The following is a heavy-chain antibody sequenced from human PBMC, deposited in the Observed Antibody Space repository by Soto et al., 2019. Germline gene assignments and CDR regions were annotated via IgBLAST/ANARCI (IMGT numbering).Heavy chain of an antibody. V-gene: IGHV3-7*01. CDR2: IKQDGSEK. CDR3: ARLASAGRGWDV. CDR1: GFTFSSYW. Sequence: EVQLVESGGGLVQPGGSLRLSCAASGFTFSSYWMRWVRQAPVKGLEWVGNIKQDGSEKNYVDFREGRFTISRDNAENSLYLQMNSLRAEDTAVYYCARLASAGRGWDVWGQGTTVVVSS. J-gene: IGHJ6*02. D-gene: IGHD6-13*01.